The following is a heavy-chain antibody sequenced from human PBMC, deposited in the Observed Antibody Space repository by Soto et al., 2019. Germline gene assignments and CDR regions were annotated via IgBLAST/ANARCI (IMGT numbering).Heavy chain of an antibody. V-gene: IGHV3-21*01. Sequence: GGSLRLSCAASGFTFSSYSMNWVRQAPGKGLEWVSSISSSSSYIYYADSVKGRFTISRDNAKNSLYLQMNSLRAEDTAVYYCARVSGYDYIWGSYPQGYYYMDVWGKGTTVTVSS. J-gene: IGHJ6*03. CDR3: ARVSGYDYIWGSYPQGYYYMDV. CDR2: ISSSSSYI. CDR1: GFTFSSYS. D-gene: IGHD3-16*02.